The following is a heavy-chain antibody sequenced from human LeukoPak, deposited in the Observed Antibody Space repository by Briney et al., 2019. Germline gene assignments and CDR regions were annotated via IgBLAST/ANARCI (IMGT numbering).Heavy chain of an antibody. D-gene: IGHD5-24*01. J-gene: IGHJ3*02. CDR1: GFTFSSYW. CDR2: IKQDGSEK. V-gene: IGHV3-7*01. Sequence: PGGSLRLSCAASGFTFSSYWMSWVRQAPGKGLEWVANIKQDGSEKYYVDSVKGRFTISRDNAKNSLYPQMNSLRAEDTAVYYCARVRGVDAFDIWGQGTMVTVSS. CDR3: ARVRGVDAFDI.